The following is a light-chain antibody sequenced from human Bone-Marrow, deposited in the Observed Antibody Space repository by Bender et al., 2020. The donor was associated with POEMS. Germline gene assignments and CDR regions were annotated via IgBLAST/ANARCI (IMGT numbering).Light chain of an antibody. Sequence: QSVLTQPPSASGTPGQTVTISCSGSSSNIGSNIVNWYQQLPGTAPKLLIYRNNQRPSEVPDRFSGSKSGTSASLAISGLRSEDEADYYCAVWDDRLRAVIFGGGTKLAVL. CDR1: SSNIGSNI. V-gene: IGLV1-47*01. CDR3: AVWDDRLRAVI. CDR2: RNN. J-gene: IGLJ2*01.